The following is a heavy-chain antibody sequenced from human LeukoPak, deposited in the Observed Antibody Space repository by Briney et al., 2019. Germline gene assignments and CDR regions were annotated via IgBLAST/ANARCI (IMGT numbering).Heavy chain of an antibody. CDR2: INTNTGNP. J-gene: IGHJ5*02. V-gene: IGHV7-4-1*02. D-gene: IGHD6-19*01. CDR3: ARKVGSYSSRWYARGDWFDP. CDR1: GYTFTSYA. Sequence: ASVKVSCKAFGYTFTSYAMNWVRQAPGQGLEWMGWINTNTGNPTYAQGFTGRFVFSLDTSVSTAYLQISSLKAEDTAVYYRARKVGSYSSRWYARGDWFDPWGQGTLVTVSS.